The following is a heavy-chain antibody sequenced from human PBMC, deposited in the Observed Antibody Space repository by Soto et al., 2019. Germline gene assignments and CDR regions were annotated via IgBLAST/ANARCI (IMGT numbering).Heavy chain of an antibody. CDR1: GYAFTTYG. Sequence: QIHLVQSGAEVKKPGASVKVSCKGSGYAFTTYGITWVRQAPGQGLEWMGWISAHNGNTNYAQKLQGRVTVTRDTSTSTAYMELRSMRSDDTAVYYCARGRYGDYWGQGALVTVSS. CDR3: ARGRYGDY. D-gene: IGHD1-1*01. CDR2: ISAHNGNT. J-gene: IGHJ4*02. V-gene: IGHV1-18*01.